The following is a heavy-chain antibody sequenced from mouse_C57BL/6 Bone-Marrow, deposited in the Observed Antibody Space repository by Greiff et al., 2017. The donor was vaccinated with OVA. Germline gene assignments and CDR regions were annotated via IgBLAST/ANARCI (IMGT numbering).Heavy chain of an antibody. D-gene: IGHD1-1*01. CDR2: INYDGSST. CDR1: GFTFSDYY. V-gene: IGHV5-16*01. CDR3: ARESHYYGSSPWYFDV. Sequence: EVKVEESEGGLVQPGSSMKLSCTASGFTFSDYYMAWVRQVPEKGLEWVANINYDGSSTYYLDSLKSRFIISRDNAKNILYLQMSSLKSEDTATYYCARESHYYGSSPWYFDVWGTGTTVTVSS. J-gene: IGHJ1*03.